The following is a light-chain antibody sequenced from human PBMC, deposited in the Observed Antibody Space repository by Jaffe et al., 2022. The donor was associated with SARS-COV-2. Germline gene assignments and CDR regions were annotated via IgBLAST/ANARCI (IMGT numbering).Light chain of an antibody. V-gene: IGKV3D-15*01. J-gene: IGKJ4*01. CDR1: QSSITA. CDR3: QQYSSWPLT. Sequence: ETVMTQSPATLSASPGERVTLSCRASQSSITALAWYQQKPGQAPRLFIYDSSTRATGIPGRFSGSGSGTEFTLTISSLQSEDFAVYYCQQYSSWPLTFGGGTRVEIK. CDR2: DSS.